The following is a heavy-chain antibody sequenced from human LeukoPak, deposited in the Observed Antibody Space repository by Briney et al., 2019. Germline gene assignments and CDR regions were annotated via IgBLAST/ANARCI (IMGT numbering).Heavy chain of an antibody. J-gene: IGHJ4*02. V-gene: IGHV3-23*01. CDR3: AKDYYYDSSGRYVDWFDY. D-gene: IGHD3-22*01. CDR1: GFTFSSYA. Sequence: GGSLRLSCAASGFTFSSYAMSWVRQSPGKGLEWVSAISGSGGSTYYADSVKGRFTISRDNSKNTLYLQMNSLRAEDTAVYYCAKDYYYDSSGRYVDWFDYWGQGTLVTVSS. CDR2: ISGSGGST.